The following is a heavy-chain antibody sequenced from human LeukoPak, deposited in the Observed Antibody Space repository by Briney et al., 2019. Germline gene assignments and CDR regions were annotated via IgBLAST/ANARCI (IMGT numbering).Heavy chain of an antibody. CDR3: STALDN. CDR1: GFTFGSYW. Sequence: GGSLRLSCAASGFTFGSYWMDWVRQAPGKGLEWVANIKEDGSEKHYVDSVKGRFTISRDNADNSLYLQMDSLRAEDTAVYYCSTALDNWGQGTLVTVSA. V-gene: IGHV3-7*01. CDR2: IKEDGSEK. J-gene: IGHJ4*02. D-gene: IGHD2-15*01.